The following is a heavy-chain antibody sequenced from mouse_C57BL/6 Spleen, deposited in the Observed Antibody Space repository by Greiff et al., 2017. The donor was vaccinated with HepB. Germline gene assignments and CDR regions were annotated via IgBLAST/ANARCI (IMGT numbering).Heavy chain of an antibody. CDR2: IDPSDSYT. J-gene: IGHJ2*01. Sequence: VQLQQSGAELVKPGASVKLSCKASGYTFTSYWMQWVKQRPGQGLEWIGEIDPSDSYTNYNQKFKGKATLTVDTSSSTAYMQLSSLTSEDSAVYYCARRDDYYYYFDYWGQGTTLTVSS. CDR3: ARRDDYYYYFDY. D-gene: IGHD2-3*01. V-gene: IGHV1-50*01. CDR1: GYTFTSYW.